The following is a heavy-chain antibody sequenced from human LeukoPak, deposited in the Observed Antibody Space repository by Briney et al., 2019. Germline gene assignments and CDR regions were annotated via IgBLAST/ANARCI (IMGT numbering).Heavy chain of an antibody. J-gene: IGHJ3*02. CDR2: ISGSGGST. CDR3: AKDPREYTYGRNAFDI. CDR1: GGSISSSSYY. Sequence: ETLSLTCTVSGGSISSSSYYWGWIRQPPGKGLEWVSAISGSGGSTYYADSVKGRFTISRDNSKNTLYLQMNSLRAEDTAVYYCAKDPREYTYGRNAFDIWGQGTMVTVSS. V-gene: IGHV3-23*01. D-gene: IGHD5-18*01.